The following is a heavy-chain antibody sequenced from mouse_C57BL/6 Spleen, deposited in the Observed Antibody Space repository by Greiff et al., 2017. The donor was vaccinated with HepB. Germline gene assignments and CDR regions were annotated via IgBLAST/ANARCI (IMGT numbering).Heavy chain of an antibody. D-gene: IGHD2-4*01. Sequence: DVQLQESGPGMVKPSQSLSLTCTVTGYSITSGYDWHWIRHFPGNKLEWMGYISYSGSTNYNPSLKSRISITHDTSKNHFFLKLNSVTTEDTATYYCARAYYDYPWYFDVWGTGTTVTVSS. CDR1: GYSITSGYD. J-gene: IGHJ1*03. CDR3: ARAYYDYPWYFDV. CDR2: ISYSGST. V-gene: IGHV3-1*01.